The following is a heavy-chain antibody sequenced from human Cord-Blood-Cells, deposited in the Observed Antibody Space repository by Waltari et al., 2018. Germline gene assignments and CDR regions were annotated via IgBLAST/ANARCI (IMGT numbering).Heavy chain of an antibody. CDR1: GFPFSSNR. J-gene: IGHJ4*02. V-gene: IGHV3-21*01. CDR2: ISSSTSYI. CDR3: ARDSWSSTSPYYFDY. Sequence: EVQRVESGGGLVKPGGSLLRSLAASGFPFSSNRKNCVPAAPGKGLEWVSSISSSTSYIYYADSVKGRFTISRDNAKNSLYLQMNSLRAEDTAVYYCARDSWSSTSPYYFDYWGQGTLVTVSS. D-gene: IGHD2-2*01.